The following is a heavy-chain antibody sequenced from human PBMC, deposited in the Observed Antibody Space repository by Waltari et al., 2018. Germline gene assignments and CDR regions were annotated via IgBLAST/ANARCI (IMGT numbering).Heavy chain of an antibody. CDR3: ARAGVRGWFDP. CDR1: GGSISSHY. Sequence: QVQLQESGPGLVKPSETLSLTCTVSGGSISSHYWSWFRQPPGKGLEWIGYIYYSGSTNYNPSLKSRVTISVDTSKNQFSLKLSSVTAADTAVYYCARAGVRGWFDPWGQGTLVTVSS. J-gene: IGHJ5*02. D-gene: IGHD3-3*01. V-gene: IGHV4-59*11. CDR2: IYYSGST.